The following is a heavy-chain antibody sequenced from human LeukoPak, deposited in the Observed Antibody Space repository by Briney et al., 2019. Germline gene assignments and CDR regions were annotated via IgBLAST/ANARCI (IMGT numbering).Heavy chain of an antibody. J-gene: IGHJ6*03. CDR3: AKHPLTSSNYYMDV. V-gene: IGHV3-23*01. CDR2: ITGAGDST. CDR1: GFTFSNYA. D-gene: IGHD3-9*01. Sequence: QAGGSLILSCAASGFTFSNYAMSWVRQAPGKGLEWISSITGAGDSTYYADSVKGRFTGRFTISRDNSKNTLYLQMSSLRAEDTAVYFCAKHPLTSSNYYMDVWGKGTAVTVSS.